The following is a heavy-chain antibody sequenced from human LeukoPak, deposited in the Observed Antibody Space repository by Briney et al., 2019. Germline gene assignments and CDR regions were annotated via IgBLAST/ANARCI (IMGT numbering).Heavy chain of an antibody. CDR1: GYSFTSYW. Sequence: GESLKISCKGSGYSFTSYWIGWVRQMPGKGLEWMGITYPGDSDTRYSPSFQGQVTISADKSISTAYLQWSSLKASDTAMYYCARHRQLRLGVNNWFDPWGQGTLVTVSS. D-gene: IGHD3-16*01. CDR2: TYPGDSDT. J-gene: IGHJ5*02. V-gene: IGHV5-51*01. CDR3: ARHRQLRLGVNNWFDP.